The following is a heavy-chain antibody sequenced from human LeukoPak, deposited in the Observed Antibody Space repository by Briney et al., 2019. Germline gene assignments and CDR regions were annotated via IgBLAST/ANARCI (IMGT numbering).Heavy chain of an antibody. CDR1: GGSFSDFF. D-gene: IGHD2-21*02. CDR3: AGGLVSARLQH. J-gene: IGHJ4*02. Sequence: SETLSLTCSAYGGSFSDFFWTWIRQPPGEGLEWIGEINLSGTTNYNPSLKSRVSISGDTSKNQFSLRLDSVTAADTAVYYCAGGLVSARLQHWGQGTLVIVSS. CDR2: INLSGTT. V-gene: IGHV4-34*01.